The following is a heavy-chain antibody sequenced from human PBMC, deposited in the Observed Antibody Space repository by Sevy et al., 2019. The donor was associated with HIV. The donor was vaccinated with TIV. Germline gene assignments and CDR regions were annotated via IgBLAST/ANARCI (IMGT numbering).Heavy chain of an antibody. Sequence: GGSLRLSCAASGFTVSSNYMSWVRQAPGKGLEWVSVIYSGGSTYYADSVKGRFTISRDNSKNTLYLQMNSRRAEDTAVYYCARGWGDRSGYYPLDYWGQGTLVTVSS. J-gene: IGHJ4*02. D-gene: IGHD3-22*01. CDR3: ARGWGDRSGYYPLDY. CDR2: IYSGGST. CDR1: GFTVSSNY. V-gene: IGHV3-66*01.